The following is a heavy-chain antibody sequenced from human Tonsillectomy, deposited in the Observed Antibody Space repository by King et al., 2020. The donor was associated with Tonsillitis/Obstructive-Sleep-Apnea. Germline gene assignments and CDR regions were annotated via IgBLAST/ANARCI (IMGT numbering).Heavy chain of an antibody. D-gene: IGHD5/OR15-5a*01. CDR1: GFTFGDYA. J-gene: IGHJ6*03. CDR2: IRSKAYGGTT. V-gene: IGHV3-49*05. Sequence: QLVQSGGGLVKPGRSLRLSCTASGFTFGDYAMSWFRQAPGKGLEWVGFIRSKAYGGTTEYAASVKGRFNISRDDSKSIAYLQMNSLKTEDTAVYYCTSVFFGLPGYYYYYMDVWGKGTTVTVSS. CDR3: TSVFFGLPGYYYYYMDV.